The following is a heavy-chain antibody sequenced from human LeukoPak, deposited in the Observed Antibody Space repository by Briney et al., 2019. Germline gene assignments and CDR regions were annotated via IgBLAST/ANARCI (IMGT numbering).Heavy chain of an antibody. CDR1: GYIFPTYW. D-gene: IGHD5-12*01. Sequence: GESLKISCKGYGYIFPTYWIGWVRQMPGKGLEWMGIIYHGDSDTRYSPSFEGQVTISADKSTSTAYLQLSSLKASDTAMYYCARRELDVDLFDYWGQGTLVTVSS. CDR3: ARRELDVDLFDY. CDR2: IYHGDSDT. V-gene: IGHV5-51*01. J-gene: IGHJ4*02.